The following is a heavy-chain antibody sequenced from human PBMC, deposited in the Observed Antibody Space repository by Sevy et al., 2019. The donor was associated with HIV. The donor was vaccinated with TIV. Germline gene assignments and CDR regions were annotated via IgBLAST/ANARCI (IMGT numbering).Heavy chain of an antibody. J-gene: IGHJ5*02. CDR3: ARDFPPGGYCSSTSCYTNWFDP. V-gene: IGHV1-69*13. CDR2: IIPIFGTA. D-gene: IGHD2-2*02. CDR1: GGTFSSYA. Sequence: ASVKVSCKASGGTFSSYAISWVRQAPGQGLEWMGGIIPIFGTANYAQKFQGRVTITADESTSTAYMGLSSLRSEDTAVYYCARDFPPGGYCSSTSCYTNWFDPWGQGTLVTVSS.